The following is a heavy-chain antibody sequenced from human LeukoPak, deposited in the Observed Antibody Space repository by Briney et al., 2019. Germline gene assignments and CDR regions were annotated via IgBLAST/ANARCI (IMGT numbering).Heavy chain of an antibody. Sequence: PGGSLRLSCAASGFTFDDHGMSWVRQVPGKGLEWVSGIKWDGGSTGYADSVKGRFTISRDNAKNSLYLQMNSLRVEGTAVYHCARGAGSSWYFYFDYWGQGTLVTVSS. CDR3: ARGAGSSWYFYFDY. V-gene: IGHV3-20*01. CDR2: IKWDGGST. D-gene: IGHD6-13*01. CDR1: GFTFDDHG. J-gene: IGHJ4*02.